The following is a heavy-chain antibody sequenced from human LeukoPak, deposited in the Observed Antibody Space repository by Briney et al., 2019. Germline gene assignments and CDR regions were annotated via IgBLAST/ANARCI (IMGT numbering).Heavy chain of an antibody. CDR3: SFSMVRGVIGTYYFDY. Sequence: GGSLRLSCAASGFTFSSYSMNWVRQAPGKGLEWVSYISSSSSTIYYADSVKGRSTISRDNAKNSLYLQMNSLRAEDTAVYYCSFSMVRGVIGTYYFDYWGQGTLVTVSS. CDR1: GFTFSSYS. D-gene: IGHD3-10*01. CDR2: ISSSSSTI. V-gene: IGHV3-48*04. J-gene: IGHJ4*02.